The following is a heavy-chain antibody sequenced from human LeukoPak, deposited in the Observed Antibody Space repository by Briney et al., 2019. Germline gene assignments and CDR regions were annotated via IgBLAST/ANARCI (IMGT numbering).Heavy chain of an antibody. CDR3: AKRSTFLVGAGGAFDY. V-gene: IGHV3-23*01. D-gene: IGHD1-26*01. J-gene: IGHJ4*02. Sequence: PGGSLRLSCAASGFTFSSYAMSWVRQAPGKGLEWVSAISGSGGSTYYADSVKGRFTISRDNSKNTLYLQMNSLRAEDTAVYYCAKRSTFLVGAGGAFDYWGQGTLVTVSS. CDR1: GFTFSSYA. CDR2: ISGSGGST.